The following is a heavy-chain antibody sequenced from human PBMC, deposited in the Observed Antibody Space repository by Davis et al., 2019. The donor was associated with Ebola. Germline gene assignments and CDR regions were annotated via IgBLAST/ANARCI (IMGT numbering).Heavy chain of an antibody. J-gene: IGHJ6*02. D-gene: IGHD4-11*01. Sequence: ASVKVSCKASGYTFPSYYMHWVRQAPGQGLEWMGIINPSGGSTSYAQKFQGRVTMTRDTSTSTVYMELSSLRSEDTAVYYCARDREGGDYMVYYYYYGMDVWGQGTTVTVSS. V-gene: IGHV1-46*01. CDR1: GYTFPSYY. CDR3: ARDREGGDYMVYYYYYGMDV. CDR2: INPSGGST.